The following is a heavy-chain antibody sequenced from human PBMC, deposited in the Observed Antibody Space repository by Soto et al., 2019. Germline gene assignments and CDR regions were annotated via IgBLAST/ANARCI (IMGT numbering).Heavy chain of an antibody. CDR2: INHSGST. J-gene: IGHJ4*02. CDR1: GGSFSGFY. D-gene: IGHD4-17*01. CDR3: ARGDYGGNSDDY. V-gene: IGHV4-34*01. Sequence: SETLSLTCAVYGGSFSGFYWSWVRQSPGKGLEWIGEINHSGSTNYNPSLKSRVIISVDTSKNQFSLKLSSVTAADTAVYYCARGDYGGNSDDYWGRGTLVTVSS.